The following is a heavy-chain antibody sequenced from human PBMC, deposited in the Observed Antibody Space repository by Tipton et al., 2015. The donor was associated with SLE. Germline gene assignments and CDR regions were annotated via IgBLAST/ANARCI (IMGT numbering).Heavy chain of an antibody. CDR3: AGGRDDGFWSGLVAFDI. V-gene: IGHV3-21*01. J-gene: IGHJ3*02. CDR2: ISTNDNYM. CDR1: EFTFSAYT. Sequence: GSLRLSCAASEFTFSAYTMTWVRQTPGKGLEWVSSISTNDNYMYYADSVRGRFTISRDNAKNLLFLQMNNLRAEDTAVYYCAGGRDDGFWSGLVAFDIWGRGTMVTVSS. D-gene: IGHD3-3*01.